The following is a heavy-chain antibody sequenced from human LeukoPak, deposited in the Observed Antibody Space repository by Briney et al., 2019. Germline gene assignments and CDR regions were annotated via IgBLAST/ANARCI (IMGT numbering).Heavy chain of an antibody. J-gene: IGHJ3*02. CDR3: AREYYYDSSGYDAFDI. D-gene: IGHD3-22*01. V-gene: IGHV3-30*04. CDR2: ISYDGSNK. Sequence: GGSLRLSCAASGFTFSSYAMHWVRQAPGKGLEWVAVISYDGSNKYYADSAKGRFTISRDNSKNTLYLQMNSLRAEDTAVYYCAREYYYDSSGYDAFDIWGQGTMVTVSS. CDR1: GFTFSSYA.